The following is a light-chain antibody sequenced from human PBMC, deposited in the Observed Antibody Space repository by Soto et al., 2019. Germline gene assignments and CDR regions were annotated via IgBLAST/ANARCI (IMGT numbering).Light chain of an antibody. J-gene: IGKJ4*01. V-gene: IGKV3-20*01. Sequence: VLTQSPGTLSLSPGERATLSCRASQSVDRSDIAWYQQKPGQAPRLLIYSTSIRAAGIPDRFSVSGSGTDFSLTISRLEPEDFAVYYCQHFGRSPLTFGGGTKVDMK. CDR1: QSVDRSD. CDR3: QHFGRSPLT. CDR2: STS.